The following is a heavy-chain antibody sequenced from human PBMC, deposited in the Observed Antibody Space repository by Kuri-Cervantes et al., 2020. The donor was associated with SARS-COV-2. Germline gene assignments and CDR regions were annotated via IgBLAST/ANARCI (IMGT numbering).Heavy chain of an antibody. CDR3: ARETELYCSSTSCHPYNWFDP. V-gene: IGHV1-2*02. D-gene: IGHD2-2*01. J-gene: IGHJ5*02. CDR2: INPNSGGT. Sequence: ASVKVSCKASGYIFTGYYMHWVRQAPGQGLEWMGWINPNSGGTNYAQKFQGRVTMTRDTSNSTAYMDLSRLRSDDTAVYYCARETELYCSSTSCHPYNWFDPWGQGTLVTVSS. CDR1: GYIFTGYY.